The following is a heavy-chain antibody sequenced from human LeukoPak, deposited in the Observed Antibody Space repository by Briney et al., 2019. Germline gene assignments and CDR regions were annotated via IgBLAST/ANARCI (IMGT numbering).Heavy chain of an antibody. Sequence: GGSLRLSCAASGFTFSSYSMNWVRQAPGKGLEWVSSISSSSSYIYYADSVKGRFTISRDNAKNSLYLQMNSLRAEDTAVYYCARLTMIVVVPGGPDYWGQGTLVTVSS. D-gene: IGHD3-22*01. V-gene: IGHV3-21*04. CDR1: GFTFSSYS. CDR2: ISSSSSYI. J-gene: IGHJ4*02. CDR3: ARLTMIVVVPGGPDY.